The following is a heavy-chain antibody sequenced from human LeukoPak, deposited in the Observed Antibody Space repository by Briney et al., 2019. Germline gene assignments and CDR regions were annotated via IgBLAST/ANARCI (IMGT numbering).Heavy chain of an antibody. V-gene: IGHV3-21*01. Sequence: PGGSLRLSCAASGFTFSSYAMSWVRQAPGKGLEWVSSISSSSGYIYYADSVKGRFTISRDNAKNSLYLQMNSLRAEDTAVYYCAGGSSSWYVCDSWGRGTLVTVSS. D-gene: IGHD6-13*01. CDR1: GFTFSSYA. J-gene: IGHJ4*02. CDR3: AGGSSSWYVCDS. CDR2: ISSSSGYI.